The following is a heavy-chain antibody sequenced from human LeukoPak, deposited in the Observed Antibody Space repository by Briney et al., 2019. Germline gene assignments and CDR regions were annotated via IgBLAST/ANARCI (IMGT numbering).Heavy chain of an antibody. CDR1: GFTFSSYD. CDR2: IGSNGGRT. J-gene: IGHJ4*02. CDR3: VKATSSYDTSGYYFFHC. Sequence: GGSLRLSCSASGFTFSSYDMHWLRQAPGKGLEYVSAIGSNGGRTYYADSVKGRFTISRDNSKNTVSLQMTSLRAEDTAVYYCVKATSSYDTSGYYFFHCWGQGTLVTVSS. V-gene: IGHV3-64D*09. D-gene: IGHD3-22*01.